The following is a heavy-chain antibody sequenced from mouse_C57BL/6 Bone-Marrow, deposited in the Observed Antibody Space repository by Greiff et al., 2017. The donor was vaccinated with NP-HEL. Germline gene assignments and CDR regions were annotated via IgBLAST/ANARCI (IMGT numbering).Heavy chain of an antibody. CDR2: IDPSDSYT. CDR3: AGEGYGSSYARDAMDY. J-gene: IGHJ4*01. CDR1: GYTFTSYW. D-gene: IGHD1-1*01. V-gene: IGHV1-69*01. Sequence: QVQLKQPGAELVMPGASVKLSCKASGYTFTSYWMHWVKQRPGQGLEWIGEIDPSDSYTNYNQKFKGKSTLTVDKSSSTAYMQLSSLTSEDSAVYYCAGEGYGSSYARDAMDYWGQGTSVTVSS.